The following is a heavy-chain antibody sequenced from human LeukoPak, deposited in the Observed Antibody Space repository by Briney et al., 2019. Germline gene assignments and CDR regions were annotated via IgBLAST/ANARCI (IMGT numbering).Heavy chain of an antibody. D-gene: IGHD3-10*01. J-gene: IGHJ4*02. Sequence: GASVKVSCKASGYTFTSYGISWVRQAPGQGLEWMGWISAYNGNTNYAQKLQGRVTMTTDTSTSTAYMELRSLRSDDTAVYYCARATYYYYGSGSYQTPSPFDYWGQGTLVTVSS. V-gene: IGHV1-18*01. CDR3: ARATYYYYGSGSYQTPSPFDY. CDR2: ISAYNGNT. CDR1: GYTFTSYG.